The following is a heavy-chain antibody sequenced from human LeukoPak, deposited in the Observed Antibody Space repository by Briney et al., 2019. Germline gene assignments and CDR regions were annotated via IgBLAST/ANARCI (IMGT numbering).Heavy chain of an antibody. CDR2: IYYSGST. D-gene: IGHD3-22*01. Sequence: SETLSLTCTVSGGSISSYYWSRIRQPPGKGLEWIGYIYYSGSTNYNPSLKSRVTISVDTSKNQFSLKLCSVTAADTAVYYCARFGYPDAFDIWGQGTMVTVSS. J-gene: IGHJ3*02. CDR1: GGSISSYY. V-gene: IGHV4-59*01. CDR3: ARFGYPDAFDI.